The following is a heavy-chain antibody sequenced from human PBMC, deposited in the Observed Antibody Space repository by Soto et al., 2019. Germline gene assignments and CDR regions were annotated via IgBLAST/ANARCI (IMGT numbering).Heavy chain of an antibody. CDR2: IYYSGST. Sequence: TVSGGSISSGGYSWSWIRQHPGKGLEWIGYIYYSGSTYYNPSLKSRVTISVDTSKNQFSLKLSSVTAADTAVYYCARGSPYSPSVGNYYYYYGMDVWGQGTTVTVSS. D-gene: IGHD2-2*01. J-gene: IGHJ6*02. CDR3: ARGSPYSPSVGNYYYYYGMDV. CDR1: GGSISSGGYS. V-gene: IGHV4-31*03.